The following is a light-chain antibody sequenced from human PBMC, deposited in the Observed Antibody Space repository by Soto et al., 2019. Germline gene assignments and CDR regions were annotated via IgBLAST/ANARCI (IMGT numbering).Light chain of an antibody. J-gene: IGKJ3*01. Sequence: DIRMTQSPSSLSASIGDRITITCRASQTINSYLNWYQQEPGKAPKLLIYGAITLHSGVPSRFSGSGSGTDFTLTITSLQTEDFATYYCQKYNSAPFTFGHGTKVDIK. V-gene: IGKV1-39*01. CDR3: QKYNSAPFT. CDR2: GAI. CDR1: QTINSY.